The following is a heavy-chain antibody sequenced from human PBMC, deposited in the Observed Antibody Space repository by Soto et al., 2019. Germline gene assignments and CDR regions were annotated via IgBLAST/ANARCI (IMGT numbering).Heavy chain of an antibody. D-gene: IGHD2-15*01. CDR3: VRGGGGGLFDP. J-gene: IGHJ5*02. Sequence: QVQLVESGGGLVTPGGSLRLSCASSGFTFSDYYMSWIRQAPGKGLEWLSYISPGSRYPAYADSVKGRFTISRDNARRSLSLQMTSLTVDDTDIYYCVRGGGGGLFDPWGQGSMVTVSS. CDR1: GFTFSDYY. V-gene: IGHV3-11*06. CDR2: ISPGSRYP.